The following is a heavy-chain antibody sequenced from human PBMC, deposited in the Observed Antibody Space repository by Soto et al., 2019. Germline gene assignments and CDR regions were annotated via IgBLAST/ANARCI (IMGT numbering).Heavy chain of an antibody. V-gene: IGHV4-31*03. Sequence: QVQLQESGPGLVKPSQTLSLTCIVSDDSISSGGYYWTWIRQRPGKGLEWIGYIYYSGLTLSNPSLKGRVTISVDKSKNQFSLNLSSVTAADTAVYYCAKKLDYWGQGTLVAVSS. CDR1: DDSISSGGYY. CDR2: IYYSGLT. J-gene: IGHJ4*02. CDR3: AKKLDY.